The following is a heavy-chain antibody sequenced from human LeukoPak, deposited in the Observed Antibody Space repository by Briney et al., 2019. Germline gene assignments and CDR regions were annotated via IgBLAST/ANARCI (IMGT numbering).Heavy chain of an antibody. CDR3: VRAGDYGDYGAFYFDY. CDR1: GFTFSSYA. D-gene: IGHD4-17*01. Sequence: GSLRLSCAASGFTFSSYAMSWIRQPPGKGLEWIGSIYYSGNTYYNPSLKSRVTISVDTSKNQFSLKLSSVTAADTAVYYCVRAGDYGDYGAFYFDYWGQGTLVTVSS. V-gene: IGHV4-39*07. J-gene: IGHJ4*02. CDR2: IYYSGNT.